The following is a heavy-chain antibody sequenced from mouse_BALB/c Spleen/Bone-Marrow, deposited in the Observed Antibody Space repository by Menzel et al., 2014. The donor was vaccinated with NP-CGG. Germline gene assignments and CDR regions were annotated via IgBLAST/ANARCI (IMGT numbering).Heavy chain of an antibody. CDR1: GFTLSSFG. J-gene: IGHJ4*01. CDR3: ARKGAMITHYYAMDY. Sequence: EVQGVESGGGLVQPGGSRKLSCAASGFTLSSFGMHWVRQAPEKGLEWVAYISNGSSPIYYADTVKGRFTISRDNPKNTLFLQMTSLRSEDTAMYYCARKGAMITHYYAMDYWGQGTSVTVSS. CDR2: ISNGSSPI. D-gene: IGHD2-4*01. V-gene: IGHV5-17*02.